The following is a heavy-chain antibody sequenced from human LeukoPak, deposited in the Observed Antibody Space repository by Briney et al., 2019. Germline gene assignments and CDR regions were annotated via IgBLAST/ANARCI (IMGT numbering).Heavy chain of an antibody. V-gene: IGHV3-7*01. CDR1: GFTFSSYS. J-gene: IGHJ4*02. Sequence: TGGSLRLSCLVSGFTFSSYSMIWVRQAPGKGLQWVANMKEDGSETNYVDSVKGRFTISRDNAKNSLYLQMNSLRAEDTAVYYCGRHRSGSGTYFIDYWGQGTLVSASS. D-gene: IGHD3-10*01. CDR2: MKEDGSET. CDR3: GRHRSGSGTYFIDY.